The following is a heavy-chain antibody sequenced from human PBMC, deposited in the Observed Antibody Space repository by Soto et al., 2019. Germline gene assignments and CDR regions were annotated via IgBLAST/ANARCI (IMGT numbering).Heavy chain of an antibody. Sequence: GSTNYNPSLKSRVTISVDTSKNQFSLKLSSVTAADTAVYYCARDYYESSGYYHGFDYWGQGTLVTVSS. CDR2: GST. V-gene: IGHV4-59*01. CDR3: ARDYYESSGYYHGFDY. D-gene: IGHD3-22*01. J-gene: IGHJ4*02.